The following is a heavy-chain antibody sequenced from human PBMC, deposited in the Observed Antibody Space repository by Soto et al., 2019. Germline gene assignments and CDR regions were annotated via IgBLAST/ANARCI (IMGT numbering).Heavy chain of an antibody. CDR1: GGSISSGGYY. V-gene: IGHV4-31*03. CDR3: ARATIPDYDSSGYQYYFDY. CDR2: IYYSGST. Sequence: QVQLQESGPGLVKPSQTLSLTCTVSGGSISSGGYYWSWIRQHPGKGLEWIGYIYYSGSTYYNPYLKSRVTISVDTSKNQFSLKLSSVTAADTAVYYCARATIPDYDSSGYQYYFDYWGQGTLVTVSS. J-gene: IGHJ4*02. D-gene: IGHD3-22*01.